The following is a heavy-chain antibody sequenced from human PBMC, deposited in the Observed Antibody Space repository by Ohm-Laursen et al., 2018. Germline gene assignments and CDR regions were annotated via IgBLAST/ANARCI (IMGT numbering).Heavy chain of an antibody. CDR2: IYSGGST. CDR1: GFTFSSYA. J-gene: IGHJ4*02. V-gene: IGHV3-66*01. D-gene: IGHD3-16*01. CDR3: ARDQVGDLDY. Sequence: GSLRLSCSASGFTFSSYAMTRVRQAPGKGLEWVSVIYSGGSTYYADSVKGRFTISRDNSKNTLYLQMSSLRAEDTAVYYCARDQVGDLDYWGQGTLVTVSS.